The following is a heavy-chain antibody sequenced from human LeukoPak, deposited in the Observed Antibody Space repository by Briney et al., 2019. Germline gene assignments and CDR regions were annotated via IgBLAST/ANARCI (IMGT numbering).Heavy chain of an antibody. CDR2: ISYDESNK. J-gene: IGHJ4*02. CDR3: ATPIAYYDSSGYSDY. CDR1: GFTFSSYG. D-gene: IGHD3-22*01. V-gene: IGHV3-30*03. Sequence: GGALRLSCAAPGFTFSSYGRHSGRQAPGKGLGRVAVISYDESNKYYADSVKGRFTISRDNSKNTLYLQMNSLRAEDTAVYYCATPIAYYDSSGYSDYWGQGTLVTVSS.